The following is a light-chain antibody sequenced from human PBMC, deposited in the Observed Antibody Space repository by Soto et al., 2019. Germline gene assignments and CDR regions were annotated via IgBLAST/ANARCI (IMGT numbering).Light chain of an antibody. CDR3: SSYTSSSNWV. V-gene: IGLV2-14*01. CDR1: SSDVGGYNY. J-gene: IGLJ1*01. CDR2: EVS. Sequence: QSVLTQPASVSGSPGQSITISCTGTSSDVGGYNYVSWYQQHPGKAPKLMIYEVSNRPSGVSNRFSGSKSGNTASLTISGLQAEDEADYYCSSYTSSSNWVFGTGTKLTVL.